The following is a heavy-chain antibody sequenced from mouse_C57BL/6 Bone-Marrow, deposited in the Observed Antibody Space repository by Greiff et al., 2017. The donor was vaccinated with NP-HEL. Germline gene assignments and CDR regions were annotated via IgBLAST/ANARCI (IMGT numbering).Heavy chain of an antibody. J-gene: IGHJ2*01. CDR2: IYPRSGNT. CDR1: GYTFTSYG. D-gene: IGHD1-1*01. Sequence: VQLQQSGAELARPGASVKLSCKASGYTFTSYGISWVKQRPGQGLEWIGEIYPRSGNTYYNEKFKGKATLTADKSSSTAYMELRSLTSEDSAVYFCAREEGPYYYGSPYYFDYWGQGTTLTVSS. CDR3: AREEGPYYYGSPYYFDY. V-gene: IGHV1-81*01.